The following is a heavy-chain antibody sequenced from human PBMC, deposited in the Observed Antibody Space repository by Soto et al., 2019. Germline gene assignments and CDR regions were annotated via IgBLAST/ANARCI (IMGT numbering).Heavy chain of an antibody. D-gene: IGHD1-20*01. CDR1: GYTLTSYD. CDR3: ARDLSITGIDYYYYYGMDV. CDR2: MNPNSGNT. Sequence: ASVKVSCKASGYTLTSYDINWVRQATGQGLEWMGWMNPNSGNTGYAQKFQGRVTMTRNTSISTAYMELSSLRSEDTAVYYCARDLSITGIDYYYYYGMDVWGQGTTVTVSS. V-gene: IGHV1-8*01. J-gene: IGHJ6*02.